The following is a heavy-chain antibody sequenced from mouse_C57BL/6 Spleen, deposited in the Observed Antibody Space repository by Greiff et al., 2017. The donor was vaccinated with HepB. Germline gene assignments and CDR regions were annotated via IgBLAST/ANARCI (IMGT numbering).Heavy chain of an antibody. J-gene: IGHJ1*03. CDR1: GYTFTSYW. Sequence: VQLQQPGAELVKPGASVKLSCKASGYTFTSYWMQWVKQRPGQGLEWIGEIDPSDSYTNYNQKFKGKATLTVDTSSSTAYMQLSSLTSEDSAVYYCARRVYYTDYWYFDVWGTGTTVTVSS. CDR3: ARRVYYTDYWYFDV. D-gene: IGHD2-1*01. CDR2: IDPSDSYT. V-gene: IGHV1-50*01.